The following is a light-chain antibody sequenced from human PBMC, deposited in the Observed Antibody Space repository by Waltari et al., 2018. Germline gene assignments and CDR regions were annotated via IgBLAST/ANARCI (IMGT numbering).Light chain of an antibody. Sequence: DIVLTQSPGTLSLSPGERAPLPCRASQSVGRSLAWYQQKPGQAPRLLIYDTAIRATGTPGRFSGSGSGTDFSLAISSLEPEDFAVYFCQHYVNLPVTFGQGTKVEI. V-gene: IGKV3-20*01. J-gene: IGKJ1*01. CDR3: QHYVNLPVT. CDR1: QSVGRS. CDR2: DTA.